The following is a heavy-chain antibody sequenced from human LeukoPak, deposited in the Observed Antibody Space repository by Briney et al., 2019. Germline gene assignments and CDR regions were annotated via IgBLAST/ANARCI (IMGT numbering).Heavy chain of an antibody. Sequence: ASVKVSCKASGYTFTSYGISWVRQAPGQGLEWMGWISAYNGNTNYAQKLQGRVTMTTDTSTSTAYMELSSLRSEDTAVYYCARAGRYYYDSSGYYYYFDYWGQGTLVTVSS. V-gene: IGHV1-18*01. CDR2: ISAYNGNT. D-gene: IGHD3-22*01. CDR1: GYTFTSYG. CDR3: ARAGRYYYDSSGYYYYFDY. J-gene: IGHJ4*02.